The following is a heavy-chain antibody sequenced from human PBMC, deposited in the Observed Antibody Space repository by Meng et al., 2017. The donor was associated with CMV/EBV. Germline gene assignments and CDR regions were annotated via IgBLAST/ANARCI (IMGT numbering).Heavy chain of an antibody. CDR2: INPNSGGT. V-gene: IGHV1-2*02. D-gene: IGHD3-3*02. J-gene: IGHJ5*02. Sequence: FTDYYMHWGRRAPGQGLEWMGWINPNSGGTNYAQKFQGRVTMTGDTSISTAYMELSRLRSDDTAVYYCAREALSTIFGVSRPYNWFDPWGQGTLVTVSS. CDR1: FTDYY. CDR3: AREALSTIFGVSRPYNWFDP.